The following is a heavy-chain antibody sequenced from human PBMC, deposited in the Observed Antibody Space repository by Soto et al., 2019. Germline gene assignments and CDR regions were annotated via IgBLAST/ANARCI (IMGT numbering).Heavy chain of an antibody. J-gene: IGHJ5*02. V-gene: IGHV1-18*04. CDR2: ISAYNGNT. CDR3: ARDGSLYCSSTSCYYNWFDP. CDR1: GYTFTSYG. D-gene: IGHD2-2*01. Sequence: ASVKVSCKASGYTFTSYGISWVRQAPGQGLEWMGWISAYNGNTNYAQKLQGRVTMTTDTSTSTAYMGLRSLRSDDTAVYYCARDGSLYCSSTSCYYNWFDPWGQGTLVTVSS.